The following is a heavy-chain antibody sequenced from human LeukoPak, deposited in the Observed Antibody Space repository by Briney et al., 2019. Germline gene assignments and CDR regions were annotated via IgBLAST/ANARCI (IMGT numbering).Heavy chain of an antibody. D-gene: IGHD3-22*01. V-gene: IGHV3-7*03. Sequence: GGSLRLSCEASGFTFSRYWLTWVRQAPGKGLEWVANIKQDGSKKNYVDSVKGRFTISRDNAKNSLYLQMNSLRAEDTAVYYCATPLDYYDSSGYHQGGDWGQGTLVTVSS. CDR3: ATPLDYYDSSGYHQGGD. CDR2: IKQDGSKK. J-gene: IGHJ4*02. CDR1: GFTFSRYW.